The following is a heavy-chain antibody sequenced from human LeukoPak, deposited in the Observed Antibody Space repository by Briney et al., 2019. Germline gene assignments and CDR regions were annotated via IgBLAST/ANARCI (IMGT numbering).Heavy chain of an antibody. Sequence: GGSLRLSCAASGFTFSSYSMNWVRPPPGQGLEWVSSISSSSSYIYYAASVKGRFPISRDNAKNSLYLQMNSLRAEDTAVYYCARALDIVATITPIDYWGQGTLVTVSS. V-gene: IGHV3-21*01. CDR2: ISSSSSYI. CDR3: ARALDIVATITPIDY. J-gene: IGHJ4*02. CDR1: GFTFSSYS. D-gene: IGHD5-12*01.